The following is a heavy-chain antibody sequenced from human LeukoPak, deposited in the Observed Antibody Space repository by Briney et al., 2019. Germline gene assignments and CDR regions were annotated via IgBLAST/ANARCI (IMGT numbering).Heavy chain of an antibody. CDR1: GFTFDDYT. CDR2: ISWDGGST. Sequence: TGGSLRLSCAASGFTFDDYTMHWVRQAPGKGLEWVSLISWDGGSTYYADSVKGRFTISRDNSKNSLYLQMNSLRTEDTALYYCAKDMLGYCSGGSCYEFDYWGQGTLVTVSS. V-gene: IGHV3-43*01. D-gene: IGHD2-15*01. CDR3: AKDMLGYCSGGSCYEFDY. J-gene: IGHJ4*02.